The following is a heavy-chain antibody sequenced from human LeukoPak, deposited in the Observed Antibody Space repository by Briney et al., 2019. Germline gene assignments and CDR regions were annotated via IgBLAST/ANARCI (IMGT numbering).Heavy chain of an antibody. V-gene: IGHV1-2*02. CDR1: GYTFTGYY. CDR3: ARGRIRLDAFDI. Sequence: ASVKVSCKASGYTFTGYYMHWVRQAPGQGLEWMGWINPNSGGTNYAQKFQGRVTMTRNTSISTAYMELSSLRSEDTAVYYCARGRIRLDAFDIWGQGTMVTVSS. CDR2: INPNSGGT. D-gene: IGHD6-6*01. J-gene: IGHJ3*02.